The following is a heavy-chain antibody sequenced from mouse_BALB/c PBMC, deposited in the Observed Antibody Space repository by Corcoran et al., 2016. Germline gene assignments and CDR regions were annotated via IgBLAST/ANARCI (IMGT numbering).Heavy chain of an antibody. Sequence: EVQLLETGGGLVQPGGSRGLSCEGPGFTFSGFWMSWVRQTPGRTLEWIGVINSDGSAIKYAPSIKVRFTIFRDNDKSTLYLQRGKVRAEDTATYCCMRYPNYYGNYGWYFDFGRGGMMVAASS. CDR3: MRYPNYYGNYGWYFDF. D-gene: IGHD2-1*01. CDR2: INSDGSAI. V-gene: IGHV11-2*02. J-gene: IGHJ1*01. CDR1: GFTFSGFW.